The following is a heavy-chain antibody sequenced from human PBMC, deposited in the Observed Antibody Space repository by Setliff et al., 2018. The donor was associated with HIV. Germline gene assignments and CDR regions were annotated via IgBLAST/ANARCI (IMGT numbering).Heavy chain of an antibody. Sequence: GGSLRLSCAVSGFNVNNKYMTWVRQAPGKGLEWVSIINSDDYTKYADSLKGRFTISRDTSKNTLYLQMNSLRAEDTAVYYCAKDLGVSYYNFWSNYYGLDVWGQGTTVTVSS. CDR3: AKDLGVSYYNFWSNYYGLDV. CDR2: INSDDYT. V-gene: IGHV3-66*01. D-gene: IGHD3-3*01. CDR1: GFNVNNKY. J-gene: IGHJ6*02.